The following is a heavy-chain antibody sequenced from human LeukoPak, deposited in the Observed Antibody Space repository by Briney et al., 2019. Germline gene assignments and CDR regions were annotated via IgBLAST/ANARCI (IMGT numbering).Heavy chain of an antibody. Sequence: SETLSLTCAVSGYSISSGYFWSWIRPPPGKGLEWIGVIGHSGSTYYNPSLKSRITISTDTSKNRFSLKLSSVTAADTAVYYCARLNTGVLSSRTNNWFDPWGQGTLVTVSS. CDR1: GYSISSGYF. CDR2: IGHSGST. J-gene: IGHJ5*02. V-gene: IGHV4-38-2*01. CDR3: ARLNTGVLSSRTNNWFDP. D-gene: IGHD6-13*01.